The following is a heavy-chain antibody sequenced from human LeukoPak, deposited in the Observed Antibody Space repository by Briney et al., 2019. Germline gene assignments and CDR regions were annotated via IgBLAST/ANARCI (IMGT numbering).Heavy chain of an antibody. CDR2: IYYSGST. J-gene: IGHJ4*02. D-gene: IGHD5-24*01. V-gene: IGHV4-59*08. CDR3: ASQRWLQSKRYFDY. Sequence: PSETLCLTCTVSGGSISSYYWSWIRQPPGKGLEWIGYIYYSGSTNYNPSLRSRVTISVDTSKNQFSLKLSSVTAADTAVYYCASQRWLQSKRYFDYWGQGTLVTVSS. CDR1: GGSISSYY.